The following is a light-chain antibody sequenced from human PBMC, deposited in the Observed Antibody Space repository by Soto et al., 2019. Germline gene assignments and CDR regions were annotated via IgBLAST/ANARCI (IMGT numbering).Light chain of an antibody. Sequence: QSVLTQPPSASGTPGQRVTISCSGSRSNIGTNTVTWYQQLPGMAPKLLIHSNNQRPSGVPDRFSGSKSGTSASLAISGLQSEDEADYYCAAWDVSFVVFGGGPKVTVL. CDR2: SNN. V-gene: IGLV1-44*01. CDR1: RSNIGTNT. CDR3: AAWDVSFVV. J-gene: IGLJ2*01.